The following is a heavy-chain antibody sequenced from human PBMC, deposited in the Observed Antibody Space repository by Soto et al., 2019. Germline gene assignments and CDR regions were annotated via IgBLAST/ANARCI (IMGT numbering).Heavy chain of an antibody. Sequence: ASVKVSCKASGYTFTSYAMHWVRQAPGQRLEWMGWINAGNGNTKYSQKFQGRVTITRDTSASTAYMELSSLRSEDTAVYYCARSYDFWSGYSPYFDYWGQGTLVTSPQ. J-gene: IGHJ4*02. V-gene: IGHV1-3*01. D-gene: IGHD3-3*01. CDR3: ARSYDFWSGYSPYFDY. CDR2: INAGNGNT. CDR1: GYTFTSYA.